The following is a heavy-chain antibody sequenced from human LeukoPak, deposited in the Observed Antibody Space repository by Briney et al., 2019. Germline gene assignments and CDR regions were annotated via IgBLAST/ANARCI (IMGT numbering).Heavy chain of an antibody. D-gene: IGHD3-3*01. CDR3: AKVLPGAYYDFWSGYYPHAFDI. J-gene: IGHJ3*02. CDR1: GFTFSSYA. Sequence: GGSLRLSCAASGFTFSSYAMSWVRQAPGKGLEWVSAISGSGGSTYYADSVKGRFTISRDNSKNTLYLQVNSLRAEDTAVYYCAKVLPGAYYDFWSGYYPHAFDIWGQGTMVTVSS. CDR2: ISGSGGST. V-gene: IGHV3-23*01.